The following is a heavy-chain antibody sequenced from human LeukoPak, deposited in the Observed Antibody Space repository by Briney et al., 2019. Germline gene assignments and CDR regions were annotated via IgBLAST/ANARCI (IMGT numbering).Heavy chain of an antibody. CDR2: INHSGST. CDR3: ARAARHLWSGYYTGANWFDP. CDR1: GGSFSGYY. Sequence: PSETLSLTCAVYGGSFSGYYWSWIRQPPGKGLEWIGEINHSGSTNYNPSLKSRVTISVDTSKNQFSLKLSSVTAADTAVYYCARAARHLWSGYYTGANWFDPWGQGTLVTVSS. V-gene: IGHV4-34*01. D-gene: IGHD3-3*02. J-gene: IGHJ5*02.